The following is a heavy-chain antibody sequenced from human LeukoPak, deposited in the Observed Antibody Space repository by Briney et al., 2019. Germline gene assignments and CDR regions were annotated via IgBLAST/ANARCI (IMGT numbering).Heavy chain of an antibody. J-gene: IGHJ4*02. CDR1: GFIFSSYW. CDR3: ARDGYCSRGTCYGKDY. CDR2: INSDGSSI. V-gene: IGHV3-74*01. Sequence: SGGSLRLSCGASGFIFSSYWMHWVRQVPGKGLVWVSRINSDGSSITYADFVKGRFTISRDNAKNTLYLQMNSLRAEDTAVYYCARDGYCSRGTCYGKDYWGQGTLVTVSS. D-gene: IGHD2-2*03.